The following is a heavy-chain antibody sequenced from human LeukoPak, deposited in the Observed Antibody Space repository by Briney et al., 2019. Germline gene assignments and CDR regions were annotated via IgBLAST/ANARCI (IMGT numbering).Heavy chain of an antibody. CDR2: IKSKTDDGTT. CDR3: TTIGCDLWTGYSNYFDN. CDR1: GFSFSNAW. D-gene: IGHD3/OR15-3a*01. J-gene: IGHJ4*02. Sequence: GGSLRLSCAASGFSFSNAWMSWVRQAPGKGLEWVGRIKSKTDDGTTDYAAPVKGRITISRDDSKNTLYLQMNSLKTEDTAVYYCTTIGCDLWTGYSNYFDNWGQGTLVTVSS. V-gene: IGHV3-15*01.